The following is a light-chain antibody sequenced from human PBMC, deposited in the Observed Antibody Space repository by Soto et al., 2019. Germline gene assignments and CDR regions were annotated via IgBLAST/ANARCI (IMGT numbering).Light chain of an antibody. CDR1: QNVNNN. J-gene: IGKJ4*01. CDR2: GAS. Sequence: EIVLTQSPATLSVPPGERVTLSCRASQNVNNNLAWHQQKPGQTPRLLIWGASTRATGIPERFSGSGSGTEFTLTISSLQSEDSAVYYCQQYNNWLTFGGGTKVEI. V-gene: IGKV3-15*01. CDR3: QQYNNWLT.